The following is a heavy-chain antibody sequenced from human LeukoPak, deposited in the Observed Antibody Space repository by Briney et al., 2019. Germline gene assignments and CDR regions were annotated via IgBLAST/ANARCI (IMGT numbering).Heavy chain of an antibody. V-gene: IGHV4-38-2*02. J-gene: IGHJ4*02. CDR1: GYSISSGYY. D-gene: IGHD3-3*01. CDR3: ARDKDYDFWTGYFPY. Sequence: SETLSLTCTVSGYSISSGYYWGWIRQSPGKGLEWIGSIYHSGSTYYNPSLKSRVTISVDTSKNQFSLKLSSVTAADTAVYYCARDKDYDFWTGYFPYWGQGTLVTVSS. CDR2: IYHSGST.